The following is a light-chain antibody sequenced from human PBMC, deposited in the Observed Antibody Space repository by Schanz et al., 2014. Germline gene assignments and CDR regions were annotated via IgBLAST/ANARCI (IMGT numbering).Light chain of an antibody. CDR2: EGS. V-gene: IGLV2-14*02. J-gene: IGLJ3*02. CDR1: SSDVGSYDL. CDR3: SSYTSSSTLEGV. Sequence: QSALTQPPSASGSPGQSITISCTGTSSDVGSYDLVSWYEQHPGKAPKLMIYEGSKRPSGVPDRFSGSKSGNTASLTVSGLQAEDEADYYCSSYTSSSTLEGVFGGGTKLTVL.